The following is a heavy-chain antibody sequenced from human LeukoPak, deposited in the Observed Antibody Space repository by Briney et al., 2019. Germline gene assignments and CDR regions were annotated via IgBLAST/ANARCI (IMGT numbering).Heavy chain of an antibody. CDR3: AAVGEWLSNAFNL. Sequence: GGSLRLSCAASGFSISIAWMSWVRQAPGKGLEWVGRIKSKGDGETRDYAAPVKDRFIISRDDSKNMLYLRMNSLKTEDTAIYYCAAVGEWLSNAFNLWGQGTMVTVSA. CDR1: GFSISIAW. CDR2: IKSKGDGETR. V-gene: IGHV3-15*01. J-gene: IGHJ3*01. D-gene: IGHD3-22*01.